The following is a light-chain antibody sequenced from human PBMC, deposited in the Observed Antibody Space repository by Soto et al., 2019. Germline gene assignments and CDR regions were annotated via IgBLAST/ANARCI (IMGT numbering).Light chain of an antibody. V-gene: IGKV3-15*01. J-gene: IGKJ4*01. CDR3: QQYNNWLFT. CDR2: GAS. Sequence: EIVMTQSPATLSVSPGERVTLSCRASQSVSGNLAWYQQKPGQAPRLLIYGASTRATGIPARFSGSGSGTEFTLTISCLHSEDFAVYYCQQYNNWLFTFGGGTRVEIK. CDR1: QSVSGN.